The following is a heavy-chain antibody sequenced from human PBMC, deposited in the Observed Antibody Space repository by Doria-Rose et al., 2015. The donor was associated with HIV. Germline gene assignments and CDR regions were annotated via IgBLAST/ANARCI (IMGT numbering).Heavy chain of an antibody. CDR2: IVSDDER. D-gene: IGHD6-13*01. V-gene: IGHV2-26*01. CDR1: GVSLSSPGMG. CDR3: ARIKSSRWYHKYYFDF. Sequence: QVQLVQSGPVLVKPTETLTLTCTVSGVSLSSPGMGVSWIRQPPRKALEWLANIVSDDERSYKTSLKSRLTISRGTSKSQVVLTMTDMDPVDTATYYCARIKSSRWYHKYYFDFWGQGTLVIVSA. J-gene: IGHJ4*02.